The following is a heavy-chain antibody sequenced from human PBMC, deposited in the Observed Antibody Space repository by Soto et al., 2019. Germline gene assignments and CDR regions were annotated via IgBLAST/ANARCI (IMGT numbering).Heavy chain of an antibody. D-gene: IGHD3-22*01. Sequence: EVQLVESGGGLVQPGGSLRLSCSASGFTFSSYDMHWVRQGTGKGLEWVSAIGTTGDTYYAGSVKGRFTISRENAKNSVSLQMTRLRAGDTAIYFCASAIGPPLVDCWSKGTLVTVSS. CDR1: GFTFSSYD. CDR3: ASAIGPPLVDC. V-gene: IGHV3-13*04. CDR2: IGTTGDT. J-gene: IGHJ4*02.